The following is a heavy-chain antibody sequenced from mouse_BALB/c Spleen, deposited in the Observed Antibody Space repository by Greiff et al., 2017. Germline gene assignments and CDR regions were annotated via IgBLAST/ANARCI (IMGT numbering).Heavy chain of an antibody. J-gene: IGHJ2*01. V-gene: IGHV14-4*02. CDR1: GFNIKDYY. D-gene: IGHD2-4*01. CDR2: IDPENGDT. CDR3: TPTMITTSPFDY. Sequence: DVQLQESGAELVRSGASVKLSCTASGFNIKDYYMHWVKQRPEQGLEWIGWIDPENGDTEYAPKFQGKATMTADTSSNTAYLQLSSLTSEDTAVYYCTPTMITTSPFDYWGQGTTLTVSS.